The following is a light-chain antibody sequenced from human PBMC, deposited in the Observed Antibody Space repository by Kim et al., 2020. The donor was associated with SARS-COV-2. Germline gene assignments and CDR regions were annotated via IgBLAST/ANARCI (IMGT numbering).Light chain of an antibody. V-gene: IGKV4-1*01. CDR3: QQYYTTPYT. CDR2: WAS. J-gene: IGKJ2*01. CDR1: QSVVYSSNNTNC. Sequence: RATIHCKSSQSVVYSSNNTNCIVWYQQKPGQPPKVVIYWASTRKSGVPDRFSGSGSGTDFTLTISRLQAEDVAVYYCQQYYTTPYTFGQGTKLEI.